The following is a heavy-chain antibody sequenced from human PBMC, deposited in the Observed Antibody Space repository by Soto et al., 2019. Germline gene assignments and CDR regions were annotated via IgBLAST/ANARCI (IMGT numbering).Heavy chain of an antibody. D-gene: IGHD2-15*01. V-gene: IGHV3-66*01. CDR1: GFTVSSNY. CDR3: AREGVSVVSDTNYFDD. Sequence: GGSLRLSCAASGFTVSSNYMSWVRQAPGKGLEWVSVIYSGGSTYYADSVKGRFTISRDNSKNTLYLQMNSLRAEDTAVYYCAREGVSVVSDTNYFDDWGQGTLVTVAS. J-gene: IGHJ4*02. CDR2: IYSGGST.